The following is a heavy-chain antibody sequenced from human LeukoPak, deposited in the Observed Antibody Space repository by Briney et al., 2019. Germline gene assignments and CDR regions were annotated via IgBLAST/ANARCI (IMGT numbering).Heavy chain of an antibody. CDR3: ARLGPKAKRGNWYFDL. J-gene: IGHJ2*01. CDR2: TYYRSKWYN. V-gene: IGHV6-1*01. D-gene: IGHD3-10*01. Sequence: SQTLSLTCAISGDSVSSNSAAWNWIRRSLSRGLEWLGRTYYRSKWYNDYAVSVKSRITINPDTSKNQFSLQLNSVTPEDTAVYYCARLGPKAKRGNWYFDLWGRGTLVTVSS. CDR1: GDSVSSNSAA.